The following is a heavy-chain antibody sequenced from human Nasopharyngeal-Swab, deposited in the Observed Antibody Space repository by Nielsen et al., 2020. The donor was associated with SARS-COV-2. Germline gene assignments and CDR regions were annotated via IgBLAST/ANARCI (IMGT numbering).Heavy chain of an antibody. Sequence: ASVKVSCKASGYTFTSYGISWVRQAPGQGLEWMGWISAYNGNTNYAQKLQGRVTMTTDTSTSTAYMELRSLRSDDTAVYYCARDSSSGRFGDYEGWFDPWGQGTLVTVSS. V-gene: IGHV1-18*01. CDR1: GYTFTSYG. J-gene: IGHJ5*02. D-gene: IGHD4-17*01. CDR2: ISAYNGNT. CDR3: ARDSSSGRFGDYEGWFDP.